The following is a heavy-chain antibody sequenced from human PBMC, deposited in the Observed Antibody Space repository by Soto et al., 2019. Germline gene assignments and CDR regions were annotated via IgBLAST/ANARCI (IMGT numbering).Heavy chain of an antibody. CDR3: ARPPYPGCINAVCYPLDY. D-gene: IGHD2-8*01. CDR1: GYTFTSYY. Sequence: QVQLVQSGAEVKKPGASVKISCKASGYTFTSYYMHWVRQAPGQGLERMGIINPSGGSTNYAQKRQGRVAMTRDTSTSTVYMELNSLRSEDTAVYYCARPPYPGCINAVCYPLDYWGQGTLVTVSS. J-gene: IGHJ4*02. CDR2: INPSGGST. V-gene: IGHV1-46*01.